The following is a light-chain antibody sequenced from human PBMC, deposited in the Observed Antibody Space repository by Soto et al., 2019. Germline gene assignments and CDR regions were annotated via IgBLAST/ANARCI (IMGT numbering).Light chain of an antibody. V-gene: IGLV2-23*02. Sequence: QSALTQPASVSGSPGQSITISCSGTSSDVGTYNLVSWYQQYPGKAPRLMIYEVTKRPSGVSNRFSGSKSGHTASLTISGLQPEDEADYYCCSYAGSSSSIFGTGTKLTVL. CDR1: SSDVGTYNL. CDR3: CSYAGSSSSI. CDR2: EVT. J-gene: IGLJ1*01.